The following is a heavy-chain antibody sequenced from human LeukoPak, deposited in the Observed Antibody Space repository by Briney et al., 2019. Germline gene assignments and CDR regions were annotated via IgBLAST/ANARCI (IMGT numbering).Heavy chain of an antibody. CDR2: ISSSSSYI. D-gene: IGHD3-22*01. V-gene: IGHV3-21*01. CDR3: ARDRGSYYYDSSGYDKH. J-gene: IGHJ4*02. CDR1: GFTFSSYS. Sequence: GGSLRLSCAASGFTFSSYSMNWVRQAPGKGLEWVSSISSSSSYIYYADSVKGRFTISRDNAKNSLYLQMNSLRAEDTAVYYCARDRGSYYYDSSGYDKHWGQGTLVTVPS.